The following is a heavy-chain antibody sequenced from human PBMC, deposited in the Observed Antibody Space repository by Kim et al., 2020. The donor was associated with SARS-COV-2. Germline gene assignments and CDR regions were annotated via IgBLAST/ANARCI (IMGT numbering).Heavy chain of an antibody. CDR3: AHSTGSS. J-gene: IGHJ4*02. Sequence: GGSLRLSCAASGFTFSSYGMHWVRQAPGKGLEWVAVISYDGSNKYYADSVKGRFTISRDNSKNTLYLQMNSLRAEDTAVYYCAHSTGSSWGQGTLVTVSS. CDR1: GFTFSSYG. V-gene: IGHV3-30*03. CDR2: ISYDGSNK. D-gene: IGHD6-13*01.